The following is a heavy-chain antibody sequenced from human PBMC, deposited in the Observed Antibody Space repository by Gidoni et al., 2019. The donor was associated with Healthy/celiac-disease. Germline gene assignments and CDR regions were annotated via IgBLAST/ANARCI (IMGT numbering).Heavy chain of an antibody. D-gene: IGHD6-6*01. CDR2: IVVGSGNT. CDR1: GFTFTSSA. V-gene: IGHV1-58*01. CDR3: AADRGSSSSLGYYYYYYMDV. J-gene: IGHJ6*03. Sequence: QMQLVQSGPEVKKPGTSVKVSCKASGFTFTSSAVQWVRQARGQRLEGIGWIVVGSGNTNYAQKFQERVTITRDMSTSTAYMELSSLRSEDTAVYYCAADRGSSSSLGYYYYYYMDVWGKGTTVTVSS.